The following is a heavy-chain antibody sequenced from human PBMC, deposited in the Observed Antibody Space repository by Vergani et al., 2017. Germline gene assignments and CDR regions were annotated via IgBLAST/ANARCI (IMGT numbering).Heavy chain of an antibody. D-gene: IGHD4-11*01. CDR2: ISWNGGII. Sequence: EVQLVESGGGLLQPGRSLRLSCAAAGFTFNEFAMHWVRQAPGKGLEWVAGISWNGGIILYADSVKGRFNVARDNGKQSLDLQMNDLRLEDTAFYYCAKAVFDSPYSMSPFFEYWGQGLLVTVSS. V-gene: IGHV3-9*01. CDR3: AKAVFDSPYSMSPFFEY. CDR1: GFTFNEFA. J-gene: IGHJ4*02.